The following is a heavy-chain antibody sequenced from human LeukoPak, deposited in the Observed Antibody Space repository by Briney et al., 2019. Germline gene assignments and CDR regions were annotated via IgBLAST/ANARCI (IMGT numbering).Heavy chain of an antibody. V-gene: IGHV1-8*01. D-gene: IGHD3-10*01. CDR1: GYTFTSYD. CDR2: MNPNSGNT. J-gene: IGHJ5*02. Sequence: ASVKVSCKASGYTFTSYDINWVRQATGQGLEWMGWMNPNSGNTGYAQKFQGRVTMTRNTSISTAYMELSSLGSEDTPVYFCARTRYYGSGSPLLFDPWGQGTLVTVSS. CDR3: ARTRYYGSGSPLLFDP.